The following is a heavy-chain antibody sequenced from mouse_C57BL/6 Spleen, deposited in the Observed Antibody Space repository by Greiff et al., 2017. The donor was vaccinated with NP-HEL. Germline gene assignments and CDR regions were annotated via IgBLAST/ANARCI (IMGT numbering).Heavy chain of an antibody. D-gene: IGHD1-1*01. V-gene: IGHV1-18*01. CDR2: IHPNNGST. Sequence: EVQLQQSGPELVKPGASVKIPCKASGYTFPDYNMNWVKQSHGQSLEWIGDIHPNNGSTIYHQKFKSKATLTVDKSSSTAYMQLRSLTSEDTAVYYCARSDYYGSSYWYFDVWGTGLTVTVSS. CDR3: ARSDYYGSSYWYFDV. CDR1: GYTFPDYN. J-gene: IGHJ1*03.